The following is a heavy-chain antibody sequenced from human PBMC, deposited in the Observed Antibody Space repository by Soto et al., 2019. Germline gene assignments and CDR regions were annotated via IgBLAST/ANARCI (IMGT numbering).Heavy chain of an antibody. V-gene: IGHV1-18*01. CDR1: GYTFTSYG. CDR2: ISAHNGNT. J-gene: IGHJ4*02. CDR3: ARGRYGDY. D-gene: IGHD1-1*01. Sequence: QVHLVPSGAEVKKPGASVKVSCKASGYTFTSYGITWVRQAPGQGLEWMGWISAHNGNTDYAQKLQGRVIVTRDTSTSTAYMELRSLISDDTAVYYCARGRYGDYWGQGSLVTVSS.